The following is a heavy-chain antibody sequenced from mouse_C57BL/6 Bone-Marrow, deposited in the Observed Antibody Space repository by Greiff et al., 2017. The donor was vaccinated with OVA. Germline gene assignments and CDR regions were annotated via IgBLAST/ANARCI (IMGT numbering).Heavy chain of an antibody. D-gene: IGHD2-5*01. V-gene: IGHV5-9-1*02. CDR3: TRRAYSNYAMDY. CDR1: GFTFSSYA. CDR2: ISSGGDYI. J-gene: IGHJ4*01. Sequence: EVKLVESGEGLVKPGGSLKLSCAASGFTFSSYAMSWVRQTPEKRLEWVAYISSGGDYIYYADTVKGRFTISRDNARNPLYLQMSSLKSEDTAMYYCTRRAYSNYAMDYWGQGTSVTVSS.